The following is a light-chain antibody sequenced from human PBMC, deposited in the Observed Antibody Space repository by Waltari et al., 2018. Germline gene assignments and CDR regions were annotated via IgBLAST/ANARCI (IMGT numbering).Light chain of an antibody. Sequence: QSALTQPRSVSGSPGQSVTISCTGTSSAVGGYNYVPWHQQHPGKAPKVMIYDVSKRPSGVPDRFSGSKSGNTASLTISGLQADDEADYYCSSYAGSYIFTVFGGGTKLTVL. CDR3: SSYAGSYIFTV. V-gene: IGLV2-11*01. J-gene: IGLJ2*01. CDR2: DVS. CDR1: SSAVGGYNY.